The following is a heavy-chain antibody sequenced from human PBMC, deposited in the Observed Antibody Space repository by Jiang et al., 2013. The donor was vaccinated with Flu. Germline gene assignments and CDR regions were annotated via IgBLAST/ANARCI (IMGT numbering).Heavy chain of an antibody. D-gene: IGHD1-1*01. CDR1: GYSFTNYW. CDR2: INPGDSNT. V-gene: IGHV5-51*03. J-gene: IGHJ6*02. Sequence: GAEVKKPGESLKISCKGSGYSFTNYWIGWVRQMPGKGLQWMGIINPGDSNTRYSPSFQGQVTISADKSINTAYLQWSSLKASDTAMYYCTRMYNNYGYYYFDIGRLGPRDHGHRLL. CDR3: TRMYNNYGYYYFDIGR.